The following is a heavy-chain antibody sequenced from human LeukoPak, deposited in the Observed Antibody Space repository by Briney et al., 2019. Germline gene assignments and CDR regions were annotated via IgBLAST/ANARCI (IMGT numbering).Heavy chain of an antibody. CDR3: ARGVPAAMIGDAFGI. J-gene: IGHJ3*02. D-gene: IGHD2-2*01. CDR2: INHSGST. V-gene: IGHV4-34*01. CDR1: GGSFSGYY. Sequence: SETLSLTCAVYGGSFSGYYWSWIRQPPGKGLEWIGEINHSGSTNYNPSLKSRVTISVDTSKNQFSLKLSSVTAADTAVYYCARGVPAAMIGDAFGIWGQGTMVTVSS.